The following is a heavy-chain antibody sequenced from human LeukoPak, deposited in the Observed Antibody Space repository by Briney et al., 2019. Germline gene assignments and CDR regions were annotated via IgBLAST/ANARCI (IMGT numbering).Heavy chain of an antibody. J-gene: IGHJ4*02. CDR1: GGSISSYY. CDR2: IYYSGST. CDR3: ARGRSGSRANFDY. D-gene: IGHD3-3*01. Sequence: SETLSLTCTVSGGSISSYYWSWIRQPPGKGLEWIGYIYYSGSTNYNPSLKSRVTISVDTSKNQFSLKLSSVTAADTAVYYCARGRSGSRANFDYWGQGTLVTVSS. V-gene: IGHV4-59*12.